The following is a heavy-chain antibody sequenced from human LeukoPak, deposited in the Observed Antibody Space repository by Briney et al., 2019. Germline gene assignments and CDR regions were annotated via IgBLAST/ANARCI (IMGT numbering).Heavy chain of an antibody. Sequence: GGSLRLSCAASGFTFSSYEMNWVRQAPGKGLEWVSTITNSGAATYYADSVRGQFAISRDNSENTLFLQMNNLRAEDTAVYFCAKSDFYDNYFDLWGQGTLVTVSS. J-gene: IGHJ4*02. CDR2: ITNSGAAT. CDR3: AKSDFYDNYFDL. V-gene: IGHV3-23*01. CDR1: GFTFSSYE. D-gene: IGHD3-22*01.